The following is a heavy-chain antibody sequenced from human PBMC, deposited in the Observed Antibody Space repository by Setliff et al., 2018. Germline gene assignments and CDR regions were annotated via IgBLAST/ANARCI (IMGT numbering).Heavy chain of an antibody. CDR1: GFTFSSYA. D-gene: IGHD4-17*01. J-gene: IGHJ3*02. Sequence: PGGSLRLSCAASGFTFSSYAMHWVRQAPGKGLEWVAVISYDGSEKYYSDSVEGRFTISRDNAKNTLYLQMNSLRAEDTAVYYCAREAVIDYGGNSDAFDIWGQGTMVTVSS. CDR3: AREAVIDYGGNSDAFDI. V-gene: IGHV3-30*04. CDR2: ISYDGSEK.